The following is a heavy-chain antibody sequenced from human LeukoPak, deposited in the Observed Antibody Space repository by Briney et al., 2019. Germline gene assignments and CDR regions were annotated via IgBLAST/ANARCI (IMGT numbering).Heavy chain of an antibody. V-gene: IGHV4-59*01. Sequence: SETLSLTCTVSGDFITAYYWSWIRQPPGKGLEWIGYVYYTGSTEYNPSLRSRVTVSLDLSKHQFSLNLTSVTAADTAVYHCASNTGTVFDYWGQGALVTVSS. CDR2: VYYTGST. J-gene: IGHJ4*02. CDR3: ASNTGTVFDY. CDR1: GDFITAYY. D-gene: IGHD7-27*01.